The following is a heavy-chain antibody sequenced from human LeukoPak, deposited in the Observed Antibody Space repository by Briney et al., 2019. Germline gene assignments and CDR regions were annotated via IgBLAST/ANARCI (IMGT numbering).Heavy chain of an antibody. J-gene: IGHJ6*03. V-gene: IGHV1-69*02. CDR3: ARADGYCSSTSCFYYYYYMDV. D-gene: IGHD2-2*01. Sequence: SVKVSCKASGGTFSSYTISWVRQAPGQGLEWMGRIIPILGIANYAQKFQGRVTITADKSTSTAYMELSSLRSEDTAVYCRARADGYCSSTSCFYYYYYMDVWGKGTTVTVSS. CDR1: GGTFSSYT. CDR2: IIPILGIA.